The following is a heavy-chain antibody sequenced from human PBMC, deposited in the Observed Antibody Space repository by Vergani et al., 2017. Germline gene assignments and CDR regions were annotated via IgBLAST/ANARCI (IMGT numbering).Heavy chain of an antibody. J-gene: IGHJ6*04. CDR2: TRNKARGYST. Sequence: EVQLVESGGGLVQPGGSLRLSCAASGFTFSSYEMNWVRQAPGKGLEWVARTRNKARGYSTDYAASVRGRFIVSRDASGKSVSLQMTRLRIDDTAVYFCARTLKFLDMDVWGKGTTVTVSS. D-gene: IGHD3-3*01. CDR3: ARTLKFLDMDV. CDR1: GFTFSSYE. V-gene: IGHV3-72*01.